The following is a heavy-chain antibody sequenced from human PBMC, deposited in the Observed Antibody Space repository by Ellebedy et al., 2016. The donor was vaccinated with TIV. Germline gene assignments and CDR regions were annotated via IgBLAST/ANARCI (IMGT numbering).Heavy chain of an antibody. V-gene: IGHV3-48*02. CDR1: GFTFSTYS. D-gene: IGHD3-3*02. Sequence: PGGSLRLSCVASGFTFSTYSMNWVRQAPGKGLEWVSYITSSSDIIHYADSVKGRFTISRDNAKNSLYLQMSSLRDEDTAVYYCGKIHRALSGKYWGQGTLVSVSS. CDR2: ITSSSDII. CDR3: GKIHRALSGKY. J-gene: IGHJ4*02.